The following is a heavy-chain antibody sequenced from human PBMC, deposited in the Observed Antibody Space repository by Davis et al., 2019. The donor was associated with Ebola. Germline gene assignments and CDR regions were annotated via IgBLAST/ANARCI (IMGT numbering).Heavy chain of an antibody. Sequence: SETLSLTCTVSGGSISSYYWSWIRQPPGKGLEWIGYIYYSGSPNYNPSLKSRVTISVDTSKNHFSLKLSSVTAADTAVYYCARLVGGIQLWPHSWFDPWGQGTLVTVSS. CDR1: GGSISSYY. CDR3: ARLVGGIQLWPHSWFDP. D-gene: IGHD5-18*01. J-gene: IGHJ5*02. CDR2: IYYSGSP. V-gene: IGHV4-59*08.